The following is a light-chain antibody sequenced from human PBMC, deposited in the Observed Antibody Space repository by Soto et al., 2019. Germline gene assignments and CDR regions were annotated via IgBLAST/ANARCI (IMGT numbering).Light chain of an antibody. CDR2: LGS. Sequence: DLVMTQSPLSLPVTPGEPASISCRSSXXXXXXXXXXXLDWYLQKPGQSPQLLIYLGSNRASGVPDRFSGSGSGTDFTLKISRXEAEDVGVYYCMQALQTPRTFGQGTKVEIK. CDR1: XXXXXXXXXXX. V-gene: IGKV2-28*01. CDR3: MQALQTPRT. J-gene: IGKJ1*01.